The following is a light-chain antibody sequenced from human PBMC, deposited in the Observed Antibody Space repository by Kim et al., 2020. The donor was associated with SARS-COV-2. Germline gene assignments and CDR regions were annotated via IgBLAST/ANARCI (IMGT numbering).Light chain of an antibody. Sequence: QSLLTQPPSASATPGQRVTISCSGGSSNIGNNPVSWYQQLPGTAPKLLISTNSHRPSGVPDRISASKSGNSASLAISGLQSEDEADYYCATWDDSLNGWVFGGGTKLTVL. V-gene: IGLV1-44*01. J-gene: IGLJ3*02. CDR3: ATWDDSLNGWV. CDR2: TNS. CDR1: SSNIGNNP.